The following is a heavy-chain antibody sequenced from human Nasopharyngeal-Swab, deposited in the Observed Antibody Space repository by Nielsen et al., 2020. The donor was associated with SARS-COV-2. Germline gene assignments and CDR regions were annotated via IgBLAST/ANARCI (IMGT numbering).Heavy chain of an antibody. CDR2: ISYDGSNK. V-gene: IGHV3-30*04. Sequence: GESPKISCAASGFTFSSYAMHWVRQAPGKGLEWVAVISYDGSNKYYADSVKGRFTISRDNSKNTLYLQTNSLRAEDTAVYYCAKDRGCSGGSCYVHWYFDLWGRGTLVTVSS. J-gene: IGHJ2*01. D-gene: IGHD2-15*01. CDR3: AKDRGCSGGSCYVHWYFDL. CDR1: GFTFSSYA.